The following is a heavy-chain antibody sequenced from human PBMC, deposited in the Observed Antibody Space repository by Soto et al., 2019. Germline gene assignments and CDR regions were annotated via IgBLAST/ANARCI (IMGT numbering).Heavy chain of an antibody. CDR1: GYEFTTYW. J-gene: IGHJ6*02. Sequence: XESVNVSWNGCGYEFTTYWIGWVRQMPGKGLEWMGIIFPVDFDTRYSPSFQGQVTISVDKSINTVYLQLNSLKASDTAIYYCTRYSGMDVWGQGTKVTVYS. V-gene: IGHV5-51*01. CDR3: TRYSGMDV. CDR2: IFPVDFDT. D-gene: IGHD2-21*01.